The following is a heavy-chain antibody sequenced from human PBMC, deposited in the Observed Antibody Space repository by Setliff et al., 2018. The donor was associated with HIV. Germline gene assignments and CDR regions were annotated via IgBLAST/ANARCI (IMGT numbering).Heavy chain of an antibody. CDR3: AGDSGYPSNWFDP. D-gene: IGHD3-22*01. Sequence: LSLTCTVSGGSISRDSFYWGWFRQPPGEGLEWIVSIYYSGTTYYAPSLETRLTISVDTSTNQFSLKLTSVTAADTAMYFCAGDSGYPSNWFDPWGQGILVTVSS. V-gene: IGHV4-39*02. CDR2: IYYSGTT. CDR1: GGSISRDSFY. J-gene: IGHJ5*02.